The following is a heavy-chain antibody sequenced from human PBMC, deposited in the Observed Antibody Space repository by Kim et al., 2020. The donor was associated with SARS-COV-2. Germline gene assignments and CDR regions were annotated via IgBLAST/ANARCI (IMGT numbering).Heavy chain of an antibody. J-gene: IGHJ6*02. CDR2: ISSSSSYT. CDR3: ALSSPYCSGGSCYSDYYYYDGMDV. CDR1: GFTFSDYY. Sequence: GGSLRLSCAASGFTFSDYYMSWIRQAPGKGLEWVSYISSSSSYTNYADSVKGRFTISRDNAKKSLYLQMNSLRAEDTAVYDCALSSPYCSGGSCYSDYYYYDGMDVWGQGTTVTDSS. V-gene: IGHV3-11*03. D-gene: IGHD2-15*01.